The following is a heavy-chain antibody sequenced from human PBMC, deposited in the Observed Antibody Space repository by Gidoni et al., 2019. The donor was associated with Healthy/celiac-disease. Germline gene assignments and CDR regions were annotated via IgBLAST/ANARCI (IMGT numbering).Heavy chain of an antibody. CDR3: AAAAVYYYDSSGYYELQNAFDI. CDR2: IVVGSGNT. CDR1: GFTFTSSA. D-gene: IGHD3-22*01. Sequence: QMQLVQSGPEVKKPGTSVKVSCKASGFTFTSSALPWLRQARGQPLEWIGWIVVGSGNTNYAQKFQERVTITRDMSTSTAYMELSSLRSEDTAVYYCAAAAVYYYDSSGYYELQNAFDIWGQGTMVTVSS. V-gene: IGHV1-58*01. J-gene: IGHJ3*02.